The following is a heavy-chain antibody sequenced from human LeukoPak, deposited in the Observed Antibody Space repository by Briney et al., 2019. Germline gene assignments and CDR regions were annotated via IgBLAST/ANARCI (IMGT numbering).Heavy chain of an antibody. CDR1: GYTFTGYY. J-gene: IGHJ4*02. D-gene: IGHD3-22*01. CDR3: ARASSDSSGFFDY. V-gene: IGHV1-2*04. CDR2: INPNSGGT. Sequence: ASVNVSCKASGYTFTGYYMHWVRQAPGQGLEWMGWINPNSGGTNYAQKFQGWVTMTRDTSISTAYMELSRLRSDDTAVYYCARASSDSSGFFDYWGQGTLVTVSS.